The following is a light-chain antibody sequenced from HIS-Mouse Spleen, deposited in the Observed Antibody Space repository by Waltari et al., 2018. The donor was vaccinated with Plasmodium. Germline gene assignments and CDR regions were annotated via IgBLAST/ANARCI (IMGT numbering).Light chain of an antibody. V-gene: IGLV3-10*01. CDR3: YSTDSSGNHNWV. CDR1: ALPKKY. J-gene: IGLJ3*02. CDR2: EDS. Sequence: SYELTQPPSVSVSPGQTARITCSGDALPKKYAYWYQQKSGQAPVLVIYEDSKRPSGIPERYSGSNSGTMATLTISGAQVEDEADYYCYSTDSSGNHNWVFGGGTKLTVL.